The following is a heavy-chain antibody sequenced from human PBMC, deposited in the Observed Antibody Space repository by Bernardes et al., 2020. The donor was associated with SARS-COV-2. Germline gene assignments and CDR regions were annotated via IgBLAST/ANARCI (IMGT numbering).Heavy chain of an antibody. CDR3: ARGYCSGGSCYSRYYYYYGMDV. CDR2: IYPGDSDT. Sequence: GESLKISCKGSGYSFTSYWIGWVRQMPGKGLEWMGIIYPGDSDTRYSPSFQGQVTISADKSISTAYLQWSSLKASDTAMYYCARGYCSGGSCYSRYYYYYGMDVWGQGTTVTVSS. J-gene: IGHJ6*02. D-gene: IGHD2-15*01. V-gene: IGHV5-51*01. CDR1: GYSFTSYW.